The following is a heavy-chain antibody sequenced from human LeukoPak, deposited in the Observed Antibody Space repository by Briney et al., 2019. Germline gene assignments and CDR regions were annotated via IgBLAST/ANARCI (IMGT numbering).Heavy chain of an antibody. Sequence: GESLKISCKGSGYSFTSYWIGWVRQMPGKGLEWMGIIYPGDSDIRYSPSFQGQVTISADKSISTAYLQWSSLKASDTAMYYCAREGGYSSSWYDAFDIWGQGTMVTVSS. J-gene: IGHJ3*02. CDR2: IYPGDSDI. CDR1: GYSFTSYW. CDR3: AREGGYSSSWYDAFDI. D-gene: IGHD6-13*01. V-gene: IGHV5-51*01.